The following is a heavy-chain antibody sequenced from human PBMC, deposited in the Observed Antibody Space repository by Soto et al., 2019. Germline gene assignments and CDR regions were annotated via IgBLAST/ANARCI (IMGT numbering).Heavy chain of an antibody. CDR1: GGSISSGGYC. Sequence: PSETLSLTCTVSGGSISSGGYCWSWIRQHPGKGLEWIGYIYYSGSTYYKTSLKSRVTISVDTSKNQFSLKLSSVTAADTAVYYCARTDHYYDSSGYRDYYYGMDVWGQGTTVTVSS. V-gene: IGHV4-31*03. J-gene: IGHJ6*02. D-gene: IGHD3-22*01. CDR3: ARTDHYYDSSGYRDYYYGMDV. CDR2: IYYSGST.